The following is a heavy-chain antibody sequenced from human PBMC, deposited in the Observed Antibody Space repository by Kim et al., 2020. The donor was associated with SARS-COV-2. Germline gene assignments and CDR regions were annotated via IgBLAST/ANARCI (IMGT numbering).Heavy chain of an antibody. CDR3: AKDLRYTVGFDWVLRVGGTVDW. V-gene: IGHV3-23*01. D-gene: IGHD3-9*01. CDR1: GFTFSSYA. J-gene: IGHJ4*02. Sequence: GGSLRLSCAASGFTFSSYAMSWVRQAPGKGLEWVSAISGSGGSTYYADSVKGRFTISRDNSKNTLYLQMNSLRAEDTAVYYCAKDLRYTVGFDWVLRVGGTVDWWGRGTLVTVSS. CDR2: ISGSGGST.